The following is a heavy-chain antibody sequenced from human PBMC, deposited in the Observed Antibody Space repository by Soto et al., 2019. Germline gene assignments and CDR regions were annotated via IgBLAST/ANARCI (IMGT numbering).Heavy chain of an antibody. CDR3: ARLMYYDSSGYWVAFDI. CDR2: ISAYNGNT. V-gene: IGHV1-18*01. J-gene: IGHJ3*02. Sequence: ASVKVSCKASGYTFTSYGISWVRQAPGQGLEWMGWISAYNGNTNYAQKLQGRVTMTTDTSTSTAYMELRSLRSDDTAVYYCARLMYYDSSGYWVAFDIWGQGTMVTVSS. CDR1: GYTFTSYG. D-gene: IGHD3-22*01.